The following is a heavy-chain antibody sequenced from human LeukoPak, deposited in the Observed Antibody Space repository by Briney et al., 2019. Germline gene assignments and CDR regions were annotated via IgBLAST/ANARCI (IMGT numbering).Heavy chain of an antibody. D-gene: IGHD6-19*01. CDR3: AKEGSAVGNYFDY. V-gene: IGHV3-30*02. Sequence: GGSLRLSRAASGFTFSSYGMHWVRQAPGKGLEWVAFIRYDGSNKYYADSVKGRFTISRDNSKNTLYLQMNSLRAEDTAVYYCAKEGSAVGNYFDYWGQGTLVTVPS. CDR2: IRYDGSNK. J-gene: IGHJ4*02. CDR1: GFTFSSYG.